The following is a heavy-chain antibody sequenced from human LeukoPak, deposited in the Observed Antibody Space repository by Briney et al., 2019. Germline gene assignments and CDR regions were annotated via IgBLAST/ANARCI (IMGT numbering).Heavy chain of an antibody. V-gene: IGHV3-23*01. CDR3: ARDHLYYEISGPRFDN. J-gene: IGHJ4*02. D-gene: IGHD3-16*01. CDR1: GFTFSAFA. Sequence: GGSLRLSCAASGFTFSAFAMSWVRQAPGKGLEWVSTMSGSGGRTYYADSVKGQFTISRDNSKNTLYLQMNSLRADDTAVYYCARDHLYYEISGPRFDNWGQGTRVTVSS. CDR2: MSGSGGRT.